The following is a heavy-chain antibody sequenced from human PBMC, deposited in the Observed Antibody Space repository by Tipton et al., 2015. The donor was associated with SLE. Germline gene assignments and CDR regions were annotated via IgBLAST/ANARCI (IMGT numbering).Heavy chain of an antibody. CDR1: GYTFTSYG. V-gene: IGHV1-18*01. CDR3: GRDCLIVVVPAAIPRYSYYVMDV. J-gene: IGHJ6*02. Sequence: QSGPEVKKPGASVKVSCKASGYTFTSYGISWVRQAPGQGLEWMGWISAYNGNTNYAQKLQGRVTMTTDTSTSTAYMELRSLRSDDTAVYYCGRDCLIVVVPAAIPRYSYYVMDVWGQGTSVPVSS. CDR2: ISAYNGNT. D-gene: IGHD2-2*01.